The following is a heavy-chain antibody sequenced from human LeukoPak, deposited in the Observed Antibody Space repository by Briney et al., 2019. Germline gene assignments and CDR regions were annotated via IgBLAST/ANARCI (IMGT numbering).Heavy chain of an antibody. CDR2: IYYSGSI. Sequence: SETLSLTCTVSGGSVSSGSYYWSWIRQPPGKGLEWIGYIYYSGSINYNPSLKSRVTIPVDTSKNQFSLKLSSVTAADTAVYYCARDGDYGGPYYFDYWGQGTLVTVSS. V-gene: IGHV4-61*01. J-gene: IGHJ4*02. CDR3: ARDGDYGGPYYFDY. D-gene: IGHD4-17*01. CDR1: GGSVSSGSYY.